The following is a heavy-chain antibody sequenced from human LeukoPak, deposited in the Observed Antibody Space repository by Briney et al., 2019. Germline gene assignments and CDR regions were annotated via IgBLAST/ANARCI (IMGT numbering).Heavy chain of an antibody. Sequence: GGSLRLSCAASGFTFSSYAMHWVRQAPGKGLEWVAVISYDGSNKYYADSVKGRFTISRDNSKNTLYLQLNSLRAEDTAVYYCARELLRYCSGGSCYSDNYWGQGTLVTVSS. J-gene: IGHJ4*02. CDR2: ISYDGSNK. V-gene: IGHV3-30-3*01. CDR1: GFTFSSYA. D-gene: IGHD2-15*01. CDR3: ARELLRYCSGGSCYSDNY.